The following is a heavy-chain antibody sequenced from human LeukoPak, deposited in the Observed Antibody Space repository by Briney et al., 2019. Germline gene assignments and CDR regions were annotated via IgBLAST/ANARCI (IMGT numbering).Heavy chain of an antibody. D-gene: IGHD1-14*01. CDR2: INHSGST. CDR1: GGSFSAYS. J-gene: IGHJ4*02. Sequence: SGPGLVKPSETLSLTCTVYGGSFSAYSWSWIRQAPGKGLEWIGEINHSGSTNYNPSLKSRVTFSVDTSKTQISLKLNSVTAADTAVYYCARQSGRGTKEFDSWGQGTLVTVSS. V-gene: IGHV4-34*01. CDR3: ARQSGRGTKEFDS.